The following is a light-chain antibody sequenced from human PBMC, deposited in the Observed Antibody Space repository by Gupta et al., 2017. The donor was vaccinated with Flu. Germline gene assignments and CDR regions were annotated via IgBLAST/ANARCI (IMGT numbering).Light chain of an antibody. CDR3: AAWDDSLNGHYV. CDR2: GSN. J-gene: IGLJ1*01. V-gene: IGLV1-44*01. Sequence: SSYSGRNAVNCYQQAPVTAPKHLIYGSNRRPSGGPYRLAGGKSGSTAALPIRGRQPEEEADYYCAAWDDSLNGHYVFGTGTKVTVL. CDR1: SSYSGRNA.